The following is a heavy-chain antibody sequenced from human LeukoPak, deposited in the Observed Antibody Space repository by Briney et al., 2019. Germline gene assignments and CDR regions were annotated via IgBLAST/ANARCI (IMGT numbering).Heavy chain of an antibody. J-gene: IGHJ4*02. V-gene: IGHV3-21*01. CDR1: GFTFSSYW. Sequence: GGSLRLFCAASGFTFSSYWMSWVRQAPGKGLEWVSSISSSSSYIYYADSVKGRFTISRDNAKNSLYLQMNSLRAEDTAVYYCARDPGIAAAGEIDYWGQGTLVTVSS. CDR3: ARDPGIAAAGEIDY. CDR2: ISSSSSYI. D-gene: IGHD6-13*01.